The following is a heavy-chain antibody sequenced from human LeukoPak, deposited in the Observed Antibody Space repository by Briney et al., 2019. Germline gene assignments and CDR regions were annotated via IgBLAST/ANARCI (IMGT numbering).Heavy chain of an antibody. Sequence: GGSLRLSCAASGFTFSSYGMHWVRQAPGKGLEWVAVIWYDGSNKYYADSVKGRFTISRDNSKNTLYLQMNSLRAEDTAVYYCARDGLLYCSGGSCYSGDDAFDISGQGTMVTVSS. CDR1: GFTFSSYG. J-gene: IGHJ3*02. D-gene: IGHD2-15*01. CDR2: IWYDGSNK. CDR3: ARDGLLYCSGGSCYSGDDAFDI. V-gene: IGHV3-33*01.